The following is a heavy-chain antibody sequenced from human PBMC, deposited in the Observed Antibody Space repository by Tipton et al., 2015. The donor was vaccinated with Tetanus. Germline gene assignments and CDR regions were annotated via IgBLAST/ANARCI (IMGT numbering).Heavy chain of an antibody. CDR1: GFTSKSHY. V-gene: IGHV3-74*01. CDR3: ARDPHTIRTGNHRGFDY. Sequence: SLRLSCAASGFTSKSHYMHWVRQAPGKGLVWISRINPDGRRTNYADSVKGRFTISRDNAKNTVYLQMNSLRVEDTAVYYCARDPHTIRTGNHRGFDYWGQGTKVTVSS. D-gene: IGHD3-10*01. J-gene: IGHJ4*02. CDR2: INPDGRRT.